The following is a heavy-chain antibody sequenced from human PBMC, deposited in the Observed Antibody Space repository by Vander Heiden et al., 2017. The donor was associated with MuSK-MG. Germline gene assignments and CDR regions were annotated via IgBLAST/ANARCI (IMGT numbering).Heavy chain of an antibody. D-gene: IGHD3-10*01. CDR2: MNPNSGNT. J-gene: IGHJ3*02. V-gene: IGHV1-8*01. CDR1: GYTFTSYD. Sequence: QVQLVQSGAEVKKPGASVKVSCKASGYTFTSYDINWVRQATGQGLEWMGWMNPNSGNTGYAQKFQGRVTRTRNTSISTAYMELSSLRSEDTAGYYCASHIMVRGVSDIWGKGTMVTVSS. CDR3: ASHIMVRGVSDI.